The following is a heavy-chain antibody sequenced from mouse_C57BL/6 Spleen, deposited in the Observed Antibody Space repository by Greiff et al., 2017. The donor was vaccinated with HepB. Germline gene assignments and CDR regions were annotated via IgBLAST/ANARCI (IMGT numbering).Heavy chain of an antibody. V-gene: IGHV5-4*03. Sequence: EVNVVESGGGLVKPGGSLKLSCAASGFTFSSYAMSWVRQTPEKRLEWVATISDGGSYTYYPDNVKGRFTISRDNAKNNQYLQMSRLKSEDTAMYYCAGSSRAWFAYWGQGTLVTVSA. CDR2: ISDGGSYT. J-gene: IGHJ3*01. CDR1: GFTFSSYA. CDR3: AGSSRAWFAY. D-gene: IGHD1-1*01.